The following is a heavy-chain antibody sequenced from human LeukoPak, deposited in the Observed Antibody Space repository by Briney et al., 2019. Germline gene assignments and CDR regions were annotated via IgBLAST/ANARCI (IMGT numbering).Heavy chain of an antibody. CDR3: ARREKYCSTTSCPDYFDY. Sequence: GESLKISCKGSGYRFPSYWIGWVRQMPGKGLEWMGIIYPGDSDTRYSPSFQGQVTISADKSISTAYLQWSSLKASDTAMYYCARREKYCSTTSCPDYFDYWGQGTLVTVSS. V-gene: IGHV5-51*01. J-gene: IGHJ4*02. D-gene: IGHD2-2*01. CDR1: GYRFPSYW. CDR2: IYPGDSDT.